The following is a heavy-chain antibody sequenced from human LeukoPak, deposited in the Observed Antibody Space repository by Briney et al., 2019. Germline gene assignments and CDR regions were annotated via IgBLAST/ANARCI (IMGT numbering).Heavy chain of an antibody. CDR2: IYTSGST. J-gene: IGHJ6*03. CDR3: ARERYSYGPVTPMYYYYMDV. D-gene: IGHD5-18*01. V-gene: IGHV4-4*07. CDR1: GGSISSYY. Sequence: SETLSLTCTVSGGSISSYYWSWIRQPAGKGLEWIGRIYTSGSTNYNPSLKSRVTISVDTSKNQFSLKLSSVTAADTAVYYCARERYSYGPVTPMYYYYMDVWGKGTTVTVSS.